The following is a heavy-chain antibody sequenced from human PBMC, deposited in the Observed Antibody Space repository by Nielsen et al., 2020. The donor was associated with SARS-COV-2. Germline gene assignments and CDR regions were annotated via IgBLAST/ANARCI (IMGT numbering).Heavy chain of an antibody. D-gene: IGHD3-3*01. V-gene: IGHV3-30-3*01. J-gene: IGHJ4*02. CDR2: ISYDGSNK. CDR1: GFTFSSYA. CDR3: VRDSSVVIWSGYPVD. Sequence: GESLKISCAASGFTFSSYAMHWVRQAPGKGLEWVAVISYDGSNKYYADSVKGRFTISRDNAKNSLYLQMNSLRAEDMAVYYCVRDSSVVIWSGYPVDWGQGTLVTVSS.